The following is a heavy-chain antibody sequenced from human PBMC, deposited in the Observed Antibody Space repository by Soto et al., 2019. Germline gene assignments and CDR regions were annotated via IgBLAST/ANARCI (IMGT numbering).Heavy chain of an antibody. D-gene: IGHD6-6*01. CDR1: GFIFRDYA. J-gene: IGHJ5*02. Sequence: QVHLVESGGGLVRPGGSLRLSCAASGFIFRDYAMSWIRQAPGKGLEWVSCISSSGIATYYADSVKGRFTISRDNAKNSLFVEMNSLRVEDTAVYYCARKGPRAARPNHWGQGTLVSVSS. CDR2: ISSSGIAT. V-gene: IGHV3-11*01. CDR3: ARKGPRAARPNH.